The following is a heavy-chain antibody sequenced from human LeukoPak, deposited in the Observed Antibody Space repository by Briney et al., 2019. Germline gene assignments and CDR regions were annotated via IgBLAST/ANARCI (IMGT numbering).Heavy chain of an antibody. CDR1: GGSISSGGYY. J-gene: IGHJ6*04. D-gene: IGHD1-26*01. CDR2: IYYSGST. V-gene: IGHV4-31*03. Sequence: SETLSLTCTVSGGSISSGGYYWSWIRQHPGKGLEWIGYIYYSGSTYYNPSLKSRVTISVDTSKNQFSLKLSSVTAADTAVYYCARHRSRVGMDVWRKGTTVTVSP. CDR3: ARHRSRVGMDV.